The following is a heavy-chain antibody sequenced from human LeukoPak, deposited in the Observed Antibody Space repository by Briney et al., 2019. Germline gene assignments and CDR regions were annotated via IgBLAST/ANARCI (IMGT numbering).Heavy chain of an antibody. CDR1: GVSLSPSGVG. CDR3: ARTLVDYVWGSYRYTGFDY. V-gene: IGHV2-5*02. J-gene: IGHJ4*02. CDR2: SYCDDDK. Sequence: SGPTLVKPTQTLTLTCTFSGVSLSPSGVGVAWIRQPPGKALEWFAHSYCDDDKRYSASLKSRLTITKDTSKNQVVLTMTNMDPVDTATYYCARTLVDYVWGSYRYTGFDYWGQGTLVTVSS. D-gene: IGHD3-16*02.